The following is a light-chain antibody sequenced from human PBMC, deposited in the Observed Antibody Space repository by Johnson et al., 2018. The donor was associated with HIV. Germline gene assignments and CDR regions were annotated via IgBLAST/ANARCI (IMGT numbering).Light chain of an antibody. V-gene: IGLV1-51*01. CDR1: SSNIGINY. Sequence: QSLLTQPPSVSAAPGQKVTISCSGSSSNIGINYVSWFQQLPGTAPKLLIYDNDKRPSGIPDRFSGSKSGTSATLGITGLQTGDAADYYCETWDSRLSGYYVFGSGTRLTVL. J-gene: IGLJ1*01. CDR3: ETWDSRLSGYYV. CDR2: DND.